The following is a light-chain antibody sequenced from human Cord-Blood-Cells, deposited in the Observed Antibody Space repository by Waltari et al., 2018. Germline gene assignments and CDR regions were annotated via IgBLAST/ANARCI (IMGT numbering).Light chain of an antibody. CDR3: QVWDSSTYV. Sequence: SYELTQPLSVSVALGQTARITCGGNNIGSKNEHWYQLKPGQAPVLVIYSDSNRPSGIPERFSCSNSGNTATLTISRAQAGDEADYYCQVWDSSTYVFGTGTKVTVL. V-gene: IGLV3-9*01. CDR2: SDS. CDR1: NIGSKN. J-gene: IGLJ1*01.